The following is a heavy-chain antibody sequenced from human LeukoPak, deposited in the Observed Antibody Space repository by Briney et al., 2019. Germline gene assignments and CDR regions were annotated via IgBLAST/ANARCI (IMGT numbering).Heavy chain of an antibody. CDR2: IYHSGST. CDR1: GYSISSGYY. J-gene: IGHJ3*02. CDR3: ARRFIAVAGPGAFDI. D-gene: IGHD6-19*01. Sequence: SETLSLTCTVSGYSISSGYYWGWIRQPPGKGLEWIGSIYHSGSTYYNPSLKSRVTISVDTSKNQFSLKLSSVTAADTAVYYCARRFIAVAGPGAFDIWGQGTMVTVSS. V-gene: IGHV4-38-2*02.